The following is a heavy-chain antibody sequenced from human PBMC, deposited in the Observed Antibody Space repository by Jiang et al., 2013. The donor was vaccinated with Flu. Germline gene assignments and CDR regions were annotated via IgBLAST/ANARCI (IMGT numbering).Heavy chain of an antibody. CDR3: AARPHDFWTGYYSFYFDY. Sequence: SGAEVKKPGTSVKVSCKASGFTFADSAVQWVRQARGQRLELIGWIVAGSGNTNYAQKFQGRVTITRDMSTNTAYVELSNLRSEDTAVYYCAARPHDFWTGYYSFYFDYWGQGTRVTVSS. D-gene: IGHD3/OR15-3a*01. V-gene: IGHV1-58*01. J-gene: IGHJ4*02. CDR1: GFTFADSA. CDR2: IVAGSGNT.